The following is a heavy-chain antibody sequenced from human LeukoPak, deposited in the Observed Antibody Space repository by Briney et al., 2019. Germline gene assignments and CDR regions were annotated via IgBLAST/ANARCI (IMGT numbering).Heavy chain of an antibody. CDR3: ARDLPALYYYDSSGYGSSFPGGDY. D-gene: IGHD3-22*01. CDR1: GFTFSSYW. Sequence: GGSLRLSCAASGFTFSSYWMSWVRQAPGKGLEWVANIKQDGSEKYYVDSVKGRFTISRDNAKNSLYLQMNSLRAEDTAVYYCARDLPALYYYDSSGYGSSFPGGDYWGQGTLVTVSS. J-gene: IGHJ4*02. CDR2: IKQDGSEK. V-gene: IGHV3-7*01.